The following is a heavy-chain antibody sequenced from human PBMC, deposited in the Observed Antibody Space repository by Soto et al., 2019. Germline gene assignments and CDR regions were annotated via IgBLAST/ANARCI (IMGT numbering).Heavy chain of an antibody. D-gene: IGHD2-8*01. CDR3: ARAGYCTNGVCYAFDY. Sequence: AASVKVSCKASGGTFSSYAISWVRQAPGQGLEWMGGIIPIFGTANYAQKFQGRVTITADESTSTAYMELSSLRSEDTAVYYCARAGYCTNGVCYAFDYWGQGTLVTVSS. J-gene: IGHJ4*02. CDR2: IIPIFGTA. CDR1: GGTFSSYA. V-gene: IGHV1-69*13.